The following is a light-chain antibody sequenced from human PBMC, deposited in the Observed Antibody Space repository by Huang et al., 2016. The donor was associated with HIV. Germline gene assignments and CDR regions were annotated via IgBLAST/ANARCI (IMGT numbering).Light chain of an antibody. CDR2: AAS. Sequence: SQLTQSPSSLSASVGGRVTITCRASQDIGNYLAWYQPKPGKAPKLLIYAASTLQSGVPSRFTGSGSGVDFTLTISSLQPEDFATYYCQQLNVYPLIFGGGTKVEI. V-gene: IGKV1-9*01. J-gene: IGKJ4*01. CDR1: QDIGNY. CDR3: QQLNVYPLI.